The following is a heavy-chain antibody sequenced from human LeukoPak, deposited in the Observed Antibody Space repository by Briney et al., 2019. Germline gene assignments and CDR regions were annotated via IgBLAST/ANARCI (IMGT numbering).Heavy chain of an antibody. CDR1: GFTFSSYS. CDR3: ARDGTKDVVVVPAATDFDY. V-gene: IGHV3-21*01. D-gene: IGHD2-2*01. CDR2: ISSSSSYI. J-gene: IGHJ4*02. Sequence: GGSLRLSCAASGFTFSSYSMNWVRQAPGKGLEWVSSISSSSSYIYYADSVKGRFTISRDNAKNSLYLQMNSLRAEDTAVYYCARDGTKDVVVVPAATDFDYWGQGTLVTVSS.